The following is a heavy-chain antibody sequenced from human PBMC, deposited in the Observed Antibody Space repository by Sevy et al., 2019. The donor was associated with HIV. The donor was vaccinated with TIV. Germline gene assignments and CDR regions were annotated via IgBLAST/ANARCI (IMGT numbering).Heavy chain of an antibody. CDR2: IYTSGST. CDR3: AREGGYDFWSGPPSWFDP. V-gene: IGHV4-4*07. Sequence: SETLSLTCTVSSGSISSYYWSWIRQPAGKGLEWIGRIYTSGSTNYNPSLKSRVTMSVDTSKNQFSLKLSSVTAADTAVYYCAREGGYDFWSGPPSWFDPWGQGTLVTVSS. D-gene: IGHD3-3*01. J-gene: IGHJ5*02. CDR1: SGSISSYY.